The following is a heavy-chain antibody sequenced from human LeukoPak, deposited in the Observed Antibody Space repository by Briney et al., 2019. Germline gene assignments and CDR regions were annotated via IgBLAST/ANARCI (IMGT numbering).Heavy chain of an antibody. CDR3: IVRGDRGALNY. CDR2: IKSKPDGGTT. D-gene: IGHD3-10*01. V-gene: IGHV3-15*01. Sequence: GGSLRLSCAASGFTFTYAWMTWVRQAPEKGLEWVGRIKSKPDGGTTDYAAPVNGRFTISRDDSKNTLYLQMNSLKTEDTAAYYCIVRGDRGALNYWGQGTLVTVSS. J-gene: IGHJ4*02. CDR1: GFTFTYAW.